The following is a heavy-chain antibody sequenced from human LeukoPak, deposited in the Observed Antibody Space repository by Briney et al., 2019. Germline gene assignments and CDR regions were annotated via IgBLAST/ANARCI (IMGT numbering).Heavy chain of an antibody. CDR1: GGTFSSYA. CDR3: ARDSLYGSGARTPDY. J-gene: IGHJ4*02. CDR2: TIPIFGTA. D-gene: IGHD3-10*01. Sequence: RASVKVSCKASGGTFSSYAISWVRQAPGQGLEWMGRTIPIFGTANYAQKFQGRVTITTDESTSTAYMELSSLRSEDTAVYYCARDSLYGSGARTPDYWGQGTLVTVSS. V-gene: IGHV1-69*05.